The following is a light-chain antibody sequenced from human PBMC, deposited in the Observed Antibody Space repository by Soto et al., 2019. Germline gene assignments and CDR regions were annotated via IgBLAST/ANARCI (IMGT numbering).Light chain of an antibody. CDR1: QNIGGY. Sequence: DIEMTQSPSSLSALVGDRVNITCRASQNIGGYLNWYQQKPGKAPNLLMYAASRLQSGVPSRFSGSASGADFTLTINCLQPDDFASYYCQQSYSAPHTFGQGTKLDI. J-gene: IGKJ2*01. V-gene: IGKV1-39*01. CDR2: AAS. CDR3: QQSYSAPHT.